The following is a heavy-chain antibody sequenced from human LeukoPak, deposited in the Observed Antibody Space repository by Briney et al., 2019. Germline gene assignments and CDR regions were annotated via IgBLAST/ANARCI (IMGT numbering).Heavy chain of an antibody. J-gene: IGHJ4*02. D-gene: IGHD4/OR15-4a*01. V-gene: IGHV4-61*02. Sequence: SETLSLTCTVSGGSISSGSYYWSWIRQPAGKGLEWIGRIYTSGSTTYTPSLKSRVTISVDTSKNQFSLKLSSVTAADTAVYYCASADGAYGGNLHYFDYWGQGALVTVSS. CDR3: ASADGAYGGNLHYFDY. CDR1: GGSISSGSYY. CDR2: IYTSGST.